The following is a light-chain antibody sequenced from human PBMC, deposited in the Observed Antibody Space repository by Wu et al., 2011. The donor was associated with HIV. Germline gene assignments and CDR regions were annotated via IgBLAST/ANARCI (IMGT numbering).Light chain of an antibody. Sequence: DIQMTQSPSALSASVGDRVTITCRASQDINNYLAWYQQKPGRVPKLLISTASTLQSGVPARFSGSGSGTEFTLTISNLQPEDVATYYCQSVTVPPLTFGGGTKVEI. CDR3: QSVTVPPLT. CDR1: QDINNY. J-gene: IGKJ4*01. V-gene: IGKV1-27*01. CDR2: TAS.